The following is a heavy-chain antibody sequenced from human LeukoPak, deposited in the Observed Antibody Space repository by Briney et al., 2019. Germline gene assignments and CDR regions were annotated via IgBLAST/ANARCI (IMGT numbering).Heavy chain of an antibody. V-gene: IGHV4-38-2*02. Sequence: PSETLSLTCTVSGYSISSGYYWGWIRQPPGKGLEWIGSIYYSGSTYYNPSLKSRVTISVDTSKNQFSLKLSSVTAADTAVYYCARRGMQGFDPWGQGTLVTVSS. CDR2: IYYSGST. CDR3: ARRGMQGFDP. J-gene: IGHJ5*02. D-gene: IGHD3-10*01. CDR1: GYSISSGYY.